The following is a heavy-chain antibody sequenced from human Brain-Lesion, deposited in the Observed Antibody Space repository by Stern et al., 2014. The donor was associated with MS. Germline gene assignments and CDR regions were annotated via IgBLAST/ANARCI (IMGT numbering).Heavy chain of an antibody. CDR2: INPYSGDT. Sequence: QVQLVQSGAEVKKPGASVKGSCKASGYTFTDYFMHWGRQAPGQGLERLGWINPYSGDTKYAQKFQGWVTMTRDTSISTAYMELNSLRSDDTAVYYCARVPGGVFGGMDVWGQGTTVT. D-gene: IGHD4-23*01. V-gene: IGHV1-2*04. CDR3: ARVPGGVFGGMDV. J-gene: IGHJ6*02. CDR1: GYTFTDYF.